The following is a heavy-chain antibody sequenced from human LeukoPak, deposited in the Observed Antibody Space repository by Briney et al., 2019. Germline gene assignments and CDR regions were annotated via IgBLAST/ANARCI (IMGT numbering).Heavy chain of an antibody. J-gene: IGHJ6*02. D-gene: IGHD2-15*01. CDR1: GGSISSYY. Sequence: SETLSLTCTVSGGSISSYYWSWIRQPAGKGLEWIGRIYTSGSTNYNPSLKSRVTMSVDTSKNQFSLKLSSVTAADTAVYYCAREGAYCSGGSCYSPYYYGMDVWGQGTTVTVSS. CDR2: IYTSGST. CDR3: AREGAYCSGGSCYSPYYYGMDV. V-gene: IGHV4-4*07.